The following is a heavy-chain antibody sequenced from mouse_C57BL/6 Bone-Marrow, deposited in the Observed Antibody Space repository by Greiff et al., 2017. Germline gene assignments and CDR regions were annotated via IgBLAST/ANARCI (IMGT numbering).Heavy chain of an antibody. J-gene: IGHJ1*03. CDR1: GYTFTDYY. CDR2: IGPGSGST. CDR3: ARGTTVVAMRYFDV. Sequence: QVQLQQSGAELVKPGASVKISCKASGYTFTDYYINWVKQRPGQGLEWIGKIGPGSGSTYYNEKFKGKATLTVDKSSSTGYMQLSSLRSEDSAVYYCARGTTVVAMRYFDVWGTGTTVTVSS. D-gene: IGHD1-1*01. V-gene: IGHV1-77*01.